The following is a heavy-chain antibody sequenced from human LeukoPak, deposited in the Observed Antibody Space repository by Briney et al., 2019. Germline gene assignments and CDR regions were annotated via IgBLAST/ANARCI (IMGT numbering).Heavy chain of an antibody. CDR3: AKDLDSSGGDY. Sequence: PGGSLRLSCAASGFTFSSYGMHWVRQAPGKGPEWVAVISYDGSNKYYADSVKGRFTISRDNSKNTLYLQMNSLRAEDTAVYYCAKDLDSSGGDYWGQGTLVTVSS. D-gene: IGHD6-19*01. V-gene: IGHV3-30*18. CDR1: GFTFSSYG. J-gene: IGHJ4*02. CDR2: ISYDGSNK.